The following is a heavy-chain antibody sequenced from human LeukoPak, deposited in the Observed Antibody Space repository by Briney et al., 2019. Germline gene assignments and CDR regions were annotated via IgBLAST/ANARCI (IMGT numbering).Heavy chain of an antibody. CDR2: IRYDGSNK. CDR3: ASYLGYCSSTSCSPTNRFDP. CDR1: GFTFSSYG. Sequence: GGSLRLSCAASGFTFSSYGMHWVRQAPGKGLEWVAFIRYDGSNKYYADSVKGRFTISRDNSKNTLYLQMNSLRAEDTAVYYCASYLGYCSSTSCSPTNRFDPWGQGTLVTVSS. J-gene: IGHJ5*02. V-gene: IGHV3-30*02. D-gene: IGHD2-2*01.